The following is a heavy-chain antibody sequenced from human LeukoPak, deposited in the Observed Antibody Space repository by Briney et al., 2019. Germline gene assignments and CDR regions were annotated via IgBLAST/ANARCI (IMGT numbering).Heavy chain of an antibody. CDR1: GYTFTGYN. D-gene: IGHD6-19*01. CDR2: INPNSGVT. CDR3: ARDLSASVADFDY. Sequence: ASVKVSCKASGYTFTGYNMHWVRQAPGQGLEWMGLINPNSGVTNYAQRFQGRVTMTRDTSINTAYMELSRLRSDDTAVYYCARDLSASVADFDYWGQGTLVTVSS. V-gene: IGHV1-2*06. J-gene: IGHJ4*02.